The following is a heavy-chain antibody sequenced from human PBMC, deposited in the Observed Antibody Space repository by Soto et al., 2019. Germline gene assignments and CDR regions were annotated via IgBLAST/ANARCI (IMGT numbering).Heavy chain of an antibody. CDR2: IYTSGST. CDR1: GGSISSYY. V-gene: IGHV4-4*07. D-gene: IGHD6-13*01. J-gene: IGHJ3*02. CDR3: ARDAVSSWYLAFDI. Sequence: QVQLQESGPGLVKPSETLSLTCTVSGGSISSYYWSWIRQPAGKGLEWIGRIYTSGSTNYNPSLKSRVTMSVDTSKSQFSLKLSSVTAADTAVYYCARDAVSSWYLAFDIWGQGTMVTVSS.